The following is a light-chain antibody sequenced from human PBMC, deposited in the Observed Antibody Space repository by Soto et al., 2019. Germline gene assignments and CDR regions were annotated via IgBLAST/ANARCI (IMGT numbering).Light chain of an antibody. CDR3: QQYGRSPRT. Sequence: IVLPQSPGTLSLSPGERATLSCRASQSVSTNYLAWYQQKPGQAPRLLIYGASSRATGIPDRFSGSGSGTDFTLTISRLEPEDLAVYYCQQYGRSPRTFGQGTKVDIK. J-gene: IGKJ1*01. CDR1: QSVSTNY. V-gene: IGKV3-20*01. CDR2: GAS.